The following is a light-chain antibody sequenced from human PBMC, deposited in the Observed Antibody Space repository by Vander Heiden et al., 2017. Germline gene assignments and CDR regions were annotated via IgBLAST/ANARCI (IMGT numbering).Light chain of an antibody. CDR3: SSYTSSSTLVV. J-gene: IGLJ2*01. CDR2: DVS. V-gene: IGLV2-14*01. Sequence: SALAQPASVSGSPGQSITISCTGTSSDVGGYNYVSWYQQHPGKAPKFMIYDVSNRPSGVSNRFSGSKSGNTASLTISGLQAEDEADYYCSSYTSSSTLVVFGGGTKLTVL. CDR1: SSDVGGYNY.